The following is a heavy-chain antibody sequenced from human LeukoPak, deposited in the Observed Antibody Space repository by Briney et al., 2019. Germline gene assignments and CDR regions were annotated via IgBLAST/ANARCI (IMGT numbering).Heavy chain of an antibody. Sequence: AGGSLRLSCAASGFTFSSYSMNWVRQAPGKGLEWVSSISSSSTYIYYADSVKGRFTISRDNAKNSLYLQMNSLRAEDTAVYYCSRWGNSGYLSGIDYWGQGTLVTVSS. CDR3: SRWGNSGYLSGIDY. V-gene: IGHV3-21*01. D-gene: IGHD5-12*01. J-gene: IGHJ4*02. CDR2: ISSSSTYI. CDR1: GFTFSSYS.